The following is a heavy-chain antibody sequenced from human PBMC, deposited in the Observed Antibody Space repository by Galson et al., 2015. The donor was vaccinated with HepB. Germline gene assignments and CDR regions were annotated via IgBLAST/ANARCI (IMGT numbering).Heavy chain of an antibody. Sequence: SLRLSCAASGFTFSSYGMHWVRQAPGKGLEWVSYISSSSSNIYYADSVKGRFTISRDNAKNSLYLQMNSLRDEDTAVYYCARDWGGVWPFDYWGQGTLVTVSS. CDR2: ISSSSSNI. J-gene: IGHJ4*02. CDR1: GFTFSSYG. V-gene: IGHV3-48*02. D-gene: IGHD3-16*01. CDR3: ARDWGGVWPFDY.